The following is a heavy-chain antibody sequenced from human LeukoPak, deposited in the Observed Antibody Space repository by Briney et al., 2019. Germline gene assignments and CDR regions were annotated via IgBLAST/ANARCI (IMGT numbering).Heavy chain of an antibody. CDR2: IYTSGLT. Sequence: SETLSLTCTVSGGSISSYYWSWIRQPAGKGLEWIGRIYTSGLTIYNPSLKSRVTMSMYTSKNQFSLKLSSVTAADTAVYYCARGDSLNVFDIWGQGTMVTVSS. CDR3: ARGDSLNVFDI. J-gene: IGHJ3*02. V-gene: IGHV4-4*07. CDR1: GGSISSYY. D-gene: IGHD3-16*02.